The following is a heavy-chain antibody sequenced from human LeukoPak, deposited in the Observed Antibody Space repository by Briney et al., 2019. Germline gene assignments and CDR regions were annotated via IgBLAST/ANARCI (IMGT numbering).Heavy chain of an antibody. J-gene: IGHJ3*02. CDR3: ARDQALIDIVHDAFDI. D-gene: IGHD2-8*01. V-gene: IGHV3-9*02. CDR2: ISWDSRVI. Sequence: PGGSLSPPPPPPPPPPDDYSMHWVRQAPQKGLEWVSGISWDSRVIGYADSVKGRFTISRDNAKNSLYLQMNSLRAEDTAVYYCARDQALIDIVHDAFDIWGQGTMVTVSS. CDR1: PPPPDDYS.